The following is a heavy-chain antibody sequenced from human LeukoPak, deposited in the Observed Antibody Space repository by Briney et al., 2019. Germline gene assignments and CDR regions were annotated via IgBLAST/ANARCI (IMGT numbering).Heavy chain of an antibody. CDR2: VKRDGSEK. D-gene: IGHD3-3*01. CDR1: GFPFSINW. CDR3: AKYDVWSGFSYDY. J-gene: IGHJ4*02. Sequence: GVSLRLSCSASGFPFSINWKSWVRQAPGKGLEWVANVKRDGSEKYYVDSVKGRFTISRDNAKNSLYLQMNSLTVEDTALYYCAKYDVWSGFSYDYWGQGALVTVSS. V-gene: IGHV3-7*01.